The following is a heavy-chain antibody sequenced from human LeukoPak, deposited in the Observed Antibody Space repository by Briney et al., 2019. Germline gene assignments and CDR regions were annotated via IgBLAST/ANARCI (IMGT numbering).Heavy chain of an antibody. CDR3: ARDRLVLFDFWSSLPPGPYYMDV. CDR1: GFTFSSYS. Sequence: GGSLRLSCAASGFTFSSYSMNWVRQAPGKGLEWVSSISSSSSYIYYADSVKGRFTISRDNAKNSLYLQMNSLRAEDTAVYYCARDRLVLFDFWSSLPPGPYYMDVWGKGTTVTVSS. CDR2: ISSSSSYI. J-gene: IGHJ6*03. D-gene: IGHD3-3*01. V-gene: IGHV3-21*01.